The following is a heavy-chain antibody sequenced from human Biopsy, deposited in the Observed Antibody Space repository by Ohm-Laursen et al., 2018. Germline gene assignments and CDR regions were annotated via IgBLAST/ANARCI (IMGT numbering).Heavy chain of an antibody. CDR2: INPDSGVT. V-gene: IGHV1-2*02. D-gene: IGHD6-19*01. CDR1: GYTFSGYY. CDR3: ARDKYRSWNYFDN. J-gene: IGHJ4*02. Sequence: SVTVSCKASGYTFSGYYMHWVRQAPGQGLEWMGWINPDSGVTNYAQKFQGRVTMTRDTSISTAYMELSRLGSDDTAVYYCARDKYRSWNYFDNWGQGSLVTVSS.